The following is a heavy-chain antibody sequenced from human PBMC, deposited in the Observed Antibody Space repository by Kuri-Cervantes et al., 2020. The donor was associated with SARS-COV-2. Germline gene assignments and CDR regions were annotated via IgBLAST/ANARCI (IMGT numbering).Heavy chain of an antibody. CDR1: GFVFRSQA. Sequence: GGSLRLSCGVSGFVFRSQAMHWVRQAPGKGLEWVAVISYDGSNSYYADSVKGRFAVSRDNSKNILYLQMNSLSAEDTAVYYCARGVGGVRGVTVRLDFWGQGTLVTVSS. J-gene: IGHJ4*02. CDR2: ISYDGSNS. CDR3: ARGVGGVRGVTVRLDF. D-gene: IGHD3-10*01. V-gene: IGHV3-30*09.